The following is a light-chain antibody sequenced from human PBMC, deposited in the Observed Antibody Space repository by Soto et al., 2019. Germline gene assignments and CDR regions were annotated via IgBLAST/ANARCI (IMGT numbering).Light chain of an antibody. V-gene: IGKV1-39*01. CDR2: AAF. Sequence: DIQMTQSPSSLSASVGDRVTITCRASQSISSYLNWYQQKPGKAPNLLIHAAFNLQSGVPSRFSGSGSGTDFTLTISLLQPEDFATYYCQQSYSFPRTFGPGTKVEIK. J-gene: IGKJ1*01. CDR1: QSISSY. CDR3: QQSYSFPRT.